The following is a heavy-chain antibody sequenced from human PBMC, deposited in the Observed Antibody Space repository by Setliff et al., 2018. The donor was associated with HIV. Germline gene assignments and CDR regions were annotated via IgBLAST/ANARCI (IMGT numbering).Heavy chain of an antibody. D-gene: IGHD1-26*01. V-gene: IGHV4-61*02. Sequence: SEILSLTCTVSGGSITSGSYYWSWIRQPAGKGLEWIGRFYTSGSTNYNPSLKSRVTMSVDTSKNQFSLKLSSVTAADTAVYYCARDRGSGSWFDFWGHGTLVTVSS. CDR1: GGSITSGSYY. J-gene: IGHJ5*01. CDR3: ARDRGSGSWFDF. CDR2: FYTSGST.